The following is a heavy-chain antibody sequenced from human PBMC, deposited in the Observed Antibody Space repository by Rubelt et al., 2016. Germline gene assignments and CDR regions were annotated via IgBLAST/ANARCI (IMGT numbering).Heavy chain of an antibody. D-gene: IGHD3-10*01. CDR3: SVGYYFDY. J-gene: IGHJ4*02. CDR2: IYYSGST. Sequence: GYIYYSGSTYYNPSLKSRVTISVDTSKNQFSLKLSSVTAADTAVYYCSVGYYFDYWGQGTLVTVSS. V-gene: IGHV4-31*02.